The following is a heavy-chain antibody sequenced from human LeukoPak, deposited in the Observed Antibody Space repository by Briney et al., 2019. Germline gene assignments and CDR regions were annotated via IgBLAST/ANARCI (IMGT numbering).Heavy chain of an antibody. CDR1: DYSTSSGFY. Sequence: PSETLSLTCTVSDYSTSSGFYWGWIRQPPGKGLKWIGSIYHSGSTYYNPSLKSRVTISVDTSKNQFSLKLSSVTAADTAVYYCARSNPSKNYYMDVWGKGTTVTVSS. D-gene: IGHD1-14*01. CDR3: ARSNPSKNYYMDV. J-gene: IGHJ6*03. V-gene: IGHV4-38-2*02. CDR2: IYHSGST.